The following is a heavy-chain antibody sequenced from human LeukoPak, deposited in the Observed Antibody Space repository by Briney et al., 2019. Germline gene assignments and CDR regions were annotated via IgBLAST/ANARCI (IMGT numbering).Heavy chain of an antibody. Sequence: SETLSLTCTVSGGSISSSSYYWGWIRQPPGKGLEWIGRIYYSGSTYYNPSLKSRVTISVDTSKNQFSLKLSYVTAADTAVYYCARLGKRWLHRHGVDYWGQGTLVTVSS. CDR3: ARLGKRWLHRHGVDY. CDR1: GGSISSSSYY. J-gene: IGHJ4*02. CDR2: IYYSGST. V-gene: IGHV4-39*01. D-gene: IGHD5-24*01.